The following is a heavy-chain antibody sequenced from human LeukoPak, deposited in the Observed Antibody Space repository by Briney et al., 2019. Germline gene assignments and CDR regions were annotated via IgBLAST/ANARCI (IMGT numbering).Heavy chain of an antibody. D-gene: IGHD1-26*01. CDR3: ARVPGNPVGAKRLFDAFDI. J-gene: IGHJ3*02. CDR1: GFTFSSYS. V-gene: IGHV3-21*01. CDR2: ISSSSSYI. Sequence: GGSLRLSCAASGFTFSSYSMNWVRQAPGKGLEWVSSISSSSSYIYYADSVKGRFTISRDNAKNSLYLQMNSLRAEDTAVYYYARVPGNPVGAKRLFDAFDIWGQGTMVTVSS.